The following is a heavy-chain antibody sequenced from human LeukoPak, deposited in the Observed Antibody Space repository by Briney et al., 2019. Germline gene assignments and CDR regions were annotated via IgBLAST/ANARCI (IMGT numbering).Heavy chain of an antibody. CDR3: RLDYGSGSYSFDY. D-gene: IGHD3-10*01. CDR2: IWYDGSNK. V-gene: IGHV3-33*01. CDR1: GFTFSSYG. J-gene: IGHJ4*02. Sequence: GRSLRLSCAASGFTFSSYGMHWVRQAPGKGLEWVAVIWYDGSNKYYADSVKGRFTISRDNSKNTLYLQMNSLRAEDTAVYYCRLDYGSGSYSFDYWGQGTLVTVSS.